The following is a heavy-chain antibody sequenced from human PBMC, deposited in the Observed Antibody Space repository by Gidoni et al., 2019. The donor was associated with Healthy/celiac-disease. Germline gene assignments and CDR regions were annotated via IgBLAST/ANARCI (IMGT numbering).Heavy chain of an antibody. D-gene: IGHD3-3*01. J-gene: IGHJ3*02. CDR2: ISGSGGST. V-gene: IGHV3-23*01. CDR3: AKVVSYDFWSGYQGDAFDI. CDR1: GFTLSSYA. Sequence: EVQLLESGGGLVQPGGSLRLSCAASGFTLSSYARSWVRQAPGKGLEWVSAISGSGGSTYYADSVKGRFTISRDNSKNTLYLQMKSLRAEDTAVYYCAKVVSYDFWSGYQGDAFDIWGQGTMVTVSS.